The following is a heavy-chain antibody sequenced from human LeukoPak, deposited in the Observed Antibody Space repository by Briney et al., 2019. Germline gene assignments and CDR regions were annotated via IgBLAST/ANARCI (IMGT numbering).Heavy chain of an antibody. D-gene: IGHD4-17*01. J-gene: IGHJ4*02. CDR2: LSPYNDNT. V-gene: IGHV1-18*01. CDR3: ARGGTVLRPNSPYD. Sequence: GASVKVSCKASGYTFTSYGISWVRQAPGQGLEWMGWLSPYNDNTNYAQKFQGRVTMTRDTSTSTVYMELSSLRSDDTAVYYCARGGTVLRPNSPYDWGQGTLVTVSS. CDR1: GYTFTSYG.